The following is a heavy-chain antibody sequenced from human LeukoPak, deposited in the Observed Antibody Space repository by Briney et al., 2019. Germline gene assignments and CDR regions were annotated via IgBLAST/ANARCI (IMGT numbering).Heavy chain of an antibody. CDR3: ARVRVTWIQLFGAFDI. V-gene: IGHV3-30*04. Sequence: GGSLRLSCAASGFTFSSYAMHWVRQAPGEGLEWVAVISYDGSNKYYADSVKGRFTISGDNSKNTLYLQMNSLRAEDTAVYYCARVRVTWIQLFGAFDIWGQGTMVTVSS. D-gene: IGHD5-18*01. J-gene: IGHJ3*02. CDR1: GFTFSSYA. CDR2: ISYDGSNK.